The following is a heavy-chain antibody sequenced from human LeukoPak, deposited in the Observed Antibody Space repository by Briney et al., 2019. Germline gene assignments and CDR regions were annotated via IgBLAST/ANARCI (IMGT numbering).Heavy chain of an antibody. CDR1: GFTLRNYA. D-gene: IGHD1-1*01. CDR2: ISYDGSNK. CDR3: ARDLASGIYYYGMDV. V-gene: IGHV3-30-3*01. J-gene: IGHJ6*02. Sequence: GGSLRLSCAASGFTLRNYAMDWVRQAPGKGLEWVAVISYDGSNKYYADSVKGRFTISRDNSRNTLYLQMNSLRAEDTAVYYCARDLASGIYYYGMDVWGQGTTVTVSS.